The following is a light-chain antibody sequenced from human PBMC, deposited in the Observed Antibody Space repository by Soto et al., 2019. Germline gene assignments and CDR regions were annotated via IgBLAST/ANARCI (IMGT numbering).Light chain of an antibody. J-gene: IGKJ4*01. CDR3: QQYNSWPLA. V-gene: IGKV3D-15*01. Sequence: EIGMTQSPATLSVSPGERATLSCRASQSVGSDLAWSQQKPAQAPRLVIYDIFTRATGVPPRISGSGSWTEFSLTTSSLQSEDFAVYYCQQYNSWPLAFGGGTKVEIK. CDR2: DIF. CDR1: QSVGSD.